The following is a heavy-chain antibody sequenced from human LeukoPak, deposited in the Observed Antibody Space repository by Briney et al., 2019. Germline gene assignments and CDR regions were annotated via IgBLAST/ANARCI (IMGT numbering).Heavy chain of an antibody. CDR1: GYTFTSYG. D-gene: IGHD3-3*01. CDR3: ARDHLGVVKGHFDY. J-gene: IGHJ4*02. Sequence: ASVKVSCKASGYTFTSYGISWVRQAPGQGLEWMGWISAYNGNTNYAQKLQGRVTMTTDTSTSTAYMELRSLRSDDTAVYYCARDHLGVVKGHFDYWGQGTLVTVSS. V-gene: IGHV1-18*01. CDR2: ISAYNGNT.